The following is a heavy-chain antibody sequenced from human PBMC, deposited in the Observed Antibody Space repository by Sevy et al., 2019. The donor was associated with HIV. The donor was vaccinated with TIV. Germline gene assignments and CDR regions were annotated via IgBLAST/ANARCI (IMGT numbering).Heavy chain of an antibody. J-gene: IGHJ6*02. V-gene: IGHV3-15*01. CDR1: GFTFNNAW. Sequence: GGSLRLSCAASGFTFNNAWMSWVRQAPGKGLEWVGRIKSKTDGGTTDYAAPVKGRFTISRDDSKNTLYLQMNSLKTEDTAVYYCTTDLRFLDWFPGTTMDVWGQGTTVTVSS. CDR2: IKSKTDGGTT. CDR3: TTDLRFLDWFPGTTMDV. D-gene: IGHD3-3*01.